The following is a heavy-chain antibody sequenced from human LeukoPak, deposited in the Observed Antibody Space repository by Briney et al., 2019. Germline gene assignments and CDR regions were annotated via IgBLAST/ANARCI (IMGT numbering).Heavy chain of an antibody. V-gene: IGHV1-2*04. J-gene: IGHJ6*04. CDR2: INPNSGGT. D-gene: IGHD2-15*01. CDR3: ARADIPVGGPYYGMDV. Sequence: GASVKVSCKASGYTFTGYYMHWVRQAPGQGLEWMGWINPNSGGTNYAQKFQGWVTMTRDTSISTAYMELSKLKSDDTAVYYCARADIPVGGPYYGMDVWGKGTTVTVSS. CDR1: GYTFTGYY.